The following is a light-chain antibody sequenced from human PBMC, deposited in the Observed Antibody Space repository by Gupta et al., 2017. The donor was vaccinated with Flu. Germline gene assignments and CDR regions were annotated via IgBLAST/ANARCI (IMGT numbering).Light chain of an antibody. Sequence: DIQMTQSPSSLSASVGDRVTITCRASQSIISYLNWYQQKPGKAPKLLIYAASSLQSGVLSRFSGSGSGTDFTLTISSLQPEDYATYYCQQSYSTPWTFGQGTKVEIK. CDR1: QSIISY. CDR3: QQSYSTPWT. CDR2: AAS. V-gene: IGKV1-39*01. J-gene: IGKJ1*01.